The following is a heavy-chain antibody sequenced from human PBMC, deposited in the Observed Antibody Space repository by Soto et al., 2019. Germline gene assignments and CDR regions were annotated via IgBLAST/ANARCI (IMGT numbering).Heavy chain of an antibody. Sequence: QITLKESGPTLVKPTQTLTLTCTFSGFSLTTSGVGVGWIRQPPGKALEWVALIYGDGDKRYSPSLKSRLTITKDTSTNQVGLTMSNMDPVYTATYDCARNRFVGYGGAFAVWGQGTVVTVSS. J-gene: IGHJ3*01. CDR3: ARNRFVGYGGAFAV. D-gene: IGHD5-12*01. CDR2: IYGDGDK. V-gene: IGHV2-5*02. CDR1: GFSLTTSGVG.